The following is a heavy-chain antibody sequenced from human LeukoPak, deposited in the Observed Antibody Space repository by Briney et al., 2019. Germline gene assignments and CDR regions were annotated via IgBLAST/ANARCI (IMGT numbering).Heavy chain of an antibody. D-gene: IGHD2-21*02. CDR1: TFTICSFW. Sequence: SAVNLCLSCATATFTICSFWLSWLPQAPGMGLVWVANINQDGGDKYYVDSVKGRFTISRDNAQKSLYLQMSSLRAEDTALYYCARYCGGACYENHGDFDMWGQGTRVTVSS. CDR2: INQDGGDK. V-gene: IGHV3-7*01. CDR3: ARYCGGACYENHGDFDM. J-gene: IGHJ3*02.